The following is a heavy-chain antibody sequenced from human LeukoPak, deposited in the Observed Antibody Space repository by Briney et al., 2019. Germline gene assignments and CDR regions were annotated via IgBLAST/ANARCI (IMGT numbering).Heavy chain of an antibody. D-gene: IGHD3-9*01. CDR3: ARGRATGRSGGDY. V-gene: IGHV3-48*01. CDR2: ISSSSSTI. CDR1: GFTFSSYS. Sequence: PGGSLRLSCAASGFTFSSYSMNWVRQAPGKGLEWVSYISSSSSTIYYADSVKGRFTISRDNAKNSLYLQMNSLRAEDTAVYYCARGRATGRSGGDYWGQGTLVTVSS. J-gene: IGHJ4*02.